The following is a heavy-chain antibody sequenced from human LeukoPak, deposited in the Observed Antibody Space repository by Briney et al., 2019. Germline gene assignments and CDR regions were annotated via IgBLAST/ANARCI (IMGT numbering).Heavy chain of an antibody. CDR3: ARVDCRSTSCSPFDY. Sequence: TGRSLRLSCAASGFKFSTYSMHWVRQAPGKGLAWVAVILYDGSNKYYADSVKGRFTASRDNSKDTLYLQMNSLRAEDTAVYYCARVDCRSTSCSPFDYWGQGTLVTVSS. CDR1: GFKFSTYS. D-gene: IGHD2-2*01. J-gene: IGHJ4*02. CDR2: ILYDGSNK. V-gene: IGHV3-30*01.